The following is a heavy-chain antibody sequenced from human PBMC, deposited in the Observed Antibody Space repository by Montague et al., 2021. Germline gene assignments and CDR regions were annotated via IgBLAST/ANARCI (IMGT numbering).Heavy chain of an antibody. J-gene: IGHJ5*01. CDR1: GGSFSGYY. CDR3: ARGLYVAVLLVATGWFDA. D-gene: IGHD2-15*01. Sequence: SETLSLTCTVYGGSFSGYYWHWIRPSPGKGLEWIGEISHNRSTCYNPSLERRDTMSADTSKKQFSLNLNSVTAADTAVYYCARGLYVAVLLVATGWFDAWGHRTLVSASS. CDR2: ISHNRST. V-gene: IGHV4-34*01.